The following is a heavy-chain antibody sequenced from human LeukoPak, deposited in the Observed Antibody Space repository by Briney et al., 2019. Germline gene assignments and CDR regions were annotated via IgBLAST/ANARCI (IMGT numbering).Heavy chain of an antibody. CDR1: GGXVSSGSXX. J-gene: IGHJ3*02. CDR2: IYYSGST. D-gene: IGHD2-15*01. V-gene: IGHV4-61*01. CDR3: ARVDCSGGSCYAFDI. Sequence: SETLSLTCTVSGGXVSSGSXXXNXXRQPXGKVLEXIGYIYYSGSTNYNPSLKSRVTISVDTSKNQFSLKLSSVTAADTAVYYCARVDCSGGSCYAFDIWGQGTMVTVSS.